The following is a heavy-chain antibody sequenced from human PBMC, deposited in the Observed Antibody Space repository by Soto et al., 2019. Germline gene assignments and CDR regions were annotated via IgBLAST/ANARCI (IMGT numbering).Heavy chain of an antibody. CDR1: GFTFNSYW. CDR3: ARRIAVAGTYAP. J-gene: IGHJ5*02. V-gene: IGHV3-74*01. D-gene: IGHD6-19*01. Sequence: GGSLRLSCEASGFTFNSYWMHWVRQVPGKGLECVSRIDGDGTTTHYADSVKGRFTISRDNAKNTLYLQMNSLRAEDSAVYLCARRIAVAGTYAPWGQGTLVTVSS. CDR2: IDGDGTTT.